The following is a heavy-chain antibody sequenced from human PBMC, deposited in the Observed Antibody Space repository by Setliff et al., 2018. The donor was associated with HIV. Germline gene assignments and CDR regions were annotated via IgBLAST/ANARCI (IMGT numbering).Heavy chain of an antibody. CDR1: GFTFNNFA. CDR2: ISWDSDTL. Sequence: GGSLRLSCEGTGFTFNNFAMHWVRQAPGKGLEWVSGISWDSDTLGSADSTEGRFTISRDNLKHIPYLQMENLRAEDTAVYYCAKGGGGPSDRFDHWGQGTLVTVSS. D-gene: IGHD1-26*01. V-gene: IGHV3-9*01. J-gene: IGHJ4*02. CDR3: AKGGGGPSDRFDH.